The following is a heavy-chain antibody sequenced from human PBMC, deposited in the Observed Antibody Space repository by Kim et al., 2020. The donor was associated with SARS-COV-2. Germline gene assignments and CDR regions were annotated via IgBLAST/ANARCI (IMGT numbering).Heavy chain of an antibody. CDR1: GYSFTNYW. CDR3: SRHSQPYSFYGMDV. D-gene: IGHD2-2*01. V-gene: IGHV5-51*01. Sequence: GESLKISCKGSGYSFTNYWIGWVRQMPGKGLEWMGIIYPGDSDARYSPSFQGQVTISVDKSIDTAYLQWGDLKASDTAIYYLSRHSQPYSFYGMDVWGQG. J-gene: IGHJ6*02. CDR2: IYPGDSDA.